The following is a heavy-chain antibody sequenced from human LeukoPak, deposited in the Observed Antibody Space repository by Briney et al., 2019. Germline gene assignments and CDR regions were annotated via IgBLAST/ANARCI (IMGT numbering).Heavy chain of an antibody. J-gene: IGHJ3*02. CDR2: INPSGGST. D-gene: IGHD2-21*02. Sequence: GASVKVSCKASGYTFTSYYMHWVRQAPGQGLEWMGIINPSGGSTSYAQKFQGRVTMTRDMSTSTVYMELSSLRSEDTAVYYCARDLCGGDCPPSAFDIWGQGTMVTVSS. CDR1: GYTFTSYY. CDR3: ARDLCGGDCPPSAFDI. V-gene: IGHV1-46*01.